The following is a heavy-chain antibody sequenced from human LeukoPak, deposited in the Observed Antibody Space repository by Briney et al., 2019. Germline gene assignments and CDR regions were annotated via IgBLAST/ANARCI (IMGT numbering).Heavy chain of an antibody. Sequence: SETLSLTCTVSGGSISSSSYYWGWIRQPPGKGLEWIGSIYYSGSTYYNPSLKSRVTISVDTSKNQFSLKLSSVTAADTAVYYCARDPPQYCSSTSCYYYYYMDVWGKGTTVTVSS. V-gene: IGHV4-39*02. D-gene: IGHD2-2*01. J-gene: IGHJ6*03. CDR3: ARDPPQYCSSTSCYYYYYMDV. CDR1: GGSISSSSYY. CDR2: IYYSGST.